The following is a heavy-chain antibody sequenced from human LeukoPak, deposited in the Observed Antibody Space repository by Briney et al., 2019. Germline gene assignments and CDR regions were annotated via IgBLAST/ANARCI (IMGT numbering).Heavy chain of an antibody. CDR2: ISGNGDST. CDR3: AKDWSSCTARRFDY. Sequence: PGGSLRLSCAASGFTFSDYAMSWVRQAPGKGLEWVSLISGNGDSTYYVDSVRGRFTISRDNFKNTLYLQMSSLRADDTAVYYRAKDWSSCTARRFDYWGQGTLVTVSS. CDR1: GFTFSDYA. V-gene: IGHV3-23*01. D-gene: IGHD2-8*01. J-gene: IGHJ4*02.